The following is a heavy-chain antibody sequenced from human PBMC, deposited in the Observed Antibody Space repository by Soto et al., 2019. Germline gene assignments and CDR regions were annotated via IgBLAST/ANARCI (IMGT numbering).Heavy chain of an antibody. CDR1: GFTFSSYG. D-gene: IGHD3-16*01. J-gene: IGHJ6*02. CDR3: AKEYLTFGGVIGYYYGMDV. V-gene: IGHV3-30*18. Sequence: SLRLSCAASGFTFSSYGMDWVRQAPGKGLEWVAVISYDGSNKYYADSVKGRFTISRGNSKNTLYLQMNSLRAEDTAVYYCAKEYLTFGGVIGYYYGMDVWGQGTTVTVSS. CDR2: ISYDGSNK.